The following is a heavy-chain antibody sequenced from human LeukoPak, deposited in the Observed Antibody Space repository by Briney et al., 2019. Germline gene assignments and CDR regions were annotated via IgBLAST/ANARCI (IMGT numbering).Heavy chain of an antibody. J-gene: IGHJ4*02. CDR2: IYSGGST. V-gene: IGHV3-53*01. D-gene: IGHD3-10*01. CDR3: ARDGAMVRGIIMTD. CDR1: GFTFSSYW. Sequence: GGSLRLSCAASGFTFSSYWMSWVRQAPGKGLEWVSVIYSGGSTYYADSVKGRFTISRDNSKNTLYLQMNSLRAEDTAVYYCARDGAMVRGIIMTDWGQGTLVTVSS.